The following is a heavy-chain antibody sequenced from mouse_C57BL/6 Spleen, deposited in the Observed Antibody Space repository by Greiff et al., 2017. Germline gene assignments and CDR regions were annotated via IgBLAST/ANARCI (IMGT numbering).Heavy chain of an antibody. CDR1: GYTFTDYE. J-gene: IGHJ2*01. CDR2: IDPETGGT. D-gene: IGHD2-5*01. V-gene: IGHV1-15*01. CDR3: TREGDYDSNYEWYYFDY. Sequence: VQLQQSGAELVRPGASVTLSCKASGYTFTDYEMHWVKQTPVHGLEWIGAIDPETGGTAYNQKFKGKAILTADKSSSTAYLELRSLTSEDSAVYYCTREGDYDSNYEWYYFDYWGQGTTLTVSS.